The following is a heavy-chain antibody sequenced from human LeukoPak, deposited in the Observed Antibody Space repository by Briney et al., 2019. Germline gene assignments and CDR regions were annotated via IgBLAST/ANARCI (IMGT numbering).Heavy chain of an antibody. Sequence: GGSLRLSCAASGFTFSSYSMNWVRQAPGKGLEWVSSITSSSSYIYYADSVKSRFTISRDNAKNSLYLQMNSLRAEDTAVYYWARARGGGNHNFDYGGKGPLVTVSP. CDR3: ARARGGGNHNFDY. CDR2: ITSSSSYI. D-gene: IGHD1-14*01. V-gene: IGHV3-21*01. CDR1: GFTFSSYS. J-gene: IGHJ4*02.